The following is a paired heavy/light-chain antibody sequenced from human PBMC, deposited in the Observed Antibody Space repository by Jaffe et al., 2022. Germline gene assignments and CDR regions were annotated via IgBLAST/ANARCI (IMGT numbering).Heavy chain of an antibody. J-gene: IGHJ4*02. CDR3: AKDRKLWSLY. D-gene: IGHD5-18*01. CDR2: IRYDGSNK. CDR1: GFTFSSYG. V-gene: IGHV3-30*02. Sequence: QVQLVESGGGVVQPGGSLRLSCAASGFTFSSYGMHWVRQAPGKGLEWVAFIRYDGSNKYYADSVKGRFTISRDNSKNTLYLQMNSLRAEDTAVYYCAKDRKLWSLYWGQGTLVTVSS.
Light chain of an antibody. CDR2: DAS. Sequence: AIQLTQSPSSLSASVGDRVTITCRASQGISSALAWYQQKPGKAPKLLIYDASSLESGVPSRFSGSGSGTDFTLTISSLQPEDFATYYCQQFNNYPLTFGGGTKVEIK. V-gene: IGKV1D-13*01. CDR3: QQFNNYPLT. CDR1: QGISSA. J-gene: IGKJ4*01.